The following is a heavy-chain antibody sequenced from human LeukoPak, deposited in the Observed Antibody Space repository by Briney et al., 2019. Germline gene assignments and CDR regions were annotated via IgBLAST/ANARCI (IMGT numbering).Heavy chain of an antibody. V-gene: IGHV3-30*10. J-gene: IGHJ6*02. Sequence: GASLRLSCAASGFTFSGYDMHWARQAPGKGLEWLAQISYHGGDKDYRDSVKGRFTISRDNSKNTLSLQMNSLRVEDSAVYYCARGVGSYGFEYYYGLDVWGQGTTVTVPS. CDR1: GFTFSGYD. CDR2: ISYHGGDK. CDR3: ARGVGSYGFEYYYGLDV. D-gene: IGHD3-16*02.